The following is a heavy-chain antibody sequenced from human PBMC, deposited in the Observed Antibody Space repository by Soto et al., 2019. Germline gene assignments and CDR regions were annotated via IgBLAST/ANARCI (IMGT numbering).Heavy chain of an antibody. V-gene: IGHV2-26*01. CDR3: ARIQGVYYYDSSGLKAMDV. J-gene: IGHJ6*02. CDR2: IFSNDEK. D-gene: IGHD3-22*01. Sequence: SGPTLLNPTETLTLTCTVSGFSLSNARMGVSWIRQPPGKALEWLAHIFSNDEKSYSTSLKSRLTISKDTSKSQVVLTMTNMDPVDTATYYCARIQGVYYYDSSGLKAMDVWGQGTTVTVSS. CDR1: GFSLSNARMG.